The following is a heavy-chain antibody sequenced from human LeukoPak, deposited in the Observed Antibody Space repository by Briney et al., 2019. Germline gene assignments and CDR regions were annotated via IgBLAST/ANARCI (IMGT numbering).Heavy chain of an antibody. Sequence: ASVTVSFTTSGYTFINYIIIWVRQAPGQGLEWMGWINPYSGNTNYAPRLQGRVTLTTDTSTTTAYMELRSLRSDDTALYYCARGESYYYDSSGYYVGGYWGQGTLVTVSS. CDR3: ARGESYYYDSSGYYVGGY. CDR1: GYTFINYI. CDR2: INPYSGNT. J-gene: IGHJ4*02. D-gene: IGHD3-22*01. V-gene: IGHV1-18*01.